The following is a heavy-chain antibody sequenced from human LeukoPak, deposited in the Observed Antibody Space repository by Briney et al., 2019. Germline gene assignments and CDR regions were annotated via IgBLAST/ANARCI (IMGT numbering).Heavy chain of an antibody. CDR1: AGSISNYF. Sequence: SETLSLTCTVSAGSISNYFWSWIRQPAGKGLEWIGRIYTSGTTNYSPSLKSRVTMSVDTSTNQFSLKLTSVTAADTAVYYCARENGSGSRELDFWGQGTLVTVSS. D-gene: IGHD3-10*01. CDR2: IYTSGTT. V-gene: IGHV4-4*07. J-gene: IGHJ4*02. CDR3: ARENGSGSRELDF.